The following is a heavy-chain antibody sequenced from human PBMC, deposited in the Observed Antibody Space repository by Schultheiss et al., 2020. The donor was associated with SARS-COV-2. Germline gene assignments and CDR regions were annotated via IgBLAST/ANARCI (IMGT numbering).Heavy chain of an antibody. CDR1: GYTFTGYY. CDR3: AIEDNYDFRGSWFDP. J-gene: IGHJ5*02. Sequence: ASVKVSCKASGYTFTGYYMHWVRQAPGQGLEWMGWINPNSGGTNYAQKFQGRVTMTRDTSISTAYMELSRLRSDDTAVYYCAIEDNYDFRGSWFDPWGQGTLVTVSS. V-gene: IGHV1-2*02. D-gene: IGHD3-3*01. CDR2: INPNSGGT.